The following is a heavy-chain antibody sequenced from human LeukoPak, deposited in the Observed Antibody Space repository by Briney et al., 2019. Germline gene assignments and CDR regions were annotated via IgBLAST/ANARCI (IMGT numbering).Heavy chain of an antibody. Sequence: PGGSLRLSCAASGFTFSSYVMSWVRQAPGKGLEWVSSISGSGDSTYYPDSVKGRFTISRDNSKNTLYLQINSLRAEDTAVYYCAKKVAPTGTPYFDYWGQRTLVTVSS. V-gene: IGHV3-23*01. CDR2: ISGSGDST. CDR3: AKKVAPTGTPYFDY. J-gene: IGHJ4*02. D-gene: IGHD6-13*01. CDR1: GFTFSSYV.